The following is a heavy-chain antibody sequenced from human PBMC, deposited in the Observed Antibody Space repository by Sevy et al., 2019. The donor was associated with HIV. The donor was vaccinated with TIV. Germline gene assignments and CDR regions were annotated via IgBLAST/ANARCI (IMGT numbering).Heavy chain of an antibody. CDR1: GGSIASSGHY. J-gene: IGHJ6*02. Sequence: SETLSLTCTVSGGSIASSGHYWGWIRQSPGKGLEWIGAVYYVGNSYANPSLTSRVTISADTSKNLFSLSLTSLTAAETAIYYGARVAGGENYDYGIDVWGLGTSVTVSS. CDR2: VYYVGNS. V-gene: IGHV4-39*01. D-gene: IGHD2-21*01. CDR3: ARVAGGENYDYGIDV.